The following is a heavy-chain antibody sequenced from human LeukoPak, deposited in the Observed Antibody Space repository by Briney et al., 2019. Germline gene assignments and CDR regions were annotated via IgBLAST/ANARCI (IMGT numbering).Heavy chain of an antibody. CDR1: GYTFTSYD. D-gene: IGHD6-6*01. CDR2: MNPNSGNT. J-gene: IGHJ5*02. Sequence: ASVKVSCKTPGYTFTSYDINWVRQATGQGLEWMGWMNPNSGNTGYAQKFQGRVTITRNTSISTAYMELSSLRSEDTAVYYCARGKARRAVVNWFDPWGQGTLVTVSS. CDR3: ARGKARRAVVNWFDP. V-gene: IGHV1-8*03.